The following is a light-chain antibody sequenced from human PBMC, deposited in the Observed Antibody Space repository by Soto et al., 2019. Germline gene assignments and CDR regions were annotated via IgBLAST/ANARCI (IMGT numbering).Light chain of an antibody. V-gene: IGKV1-39*01. CDR1: QSISSY. Sequence: EIQMTQSPSSLSVSVGDRVTITCRASQSISSYLNWYQQKPGKAPKLLIYAASSLQSGVPSRFSGSGSGTDFTLTISSLQPEDFATYYCQQSYSTPQTFGQGTKVEIK. CDR3: QQSYSTPQT. CDR2: AAS. J-gene: IGKJ1*01.